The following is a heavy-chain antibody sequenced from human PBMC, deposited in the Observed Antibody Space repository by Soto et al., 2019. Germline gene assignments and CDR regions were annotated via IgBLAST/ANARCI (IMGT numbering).Heavy chain of an antibody. CDR2: ISAYNGDT. D-gene: IGHD6-6*01. CDR3: ARVRQPVGYLYYDMDV. J-gene: IGHJ6*03. CDR1: GYTFTNYG. V-gene: IGHV1-18*01. Sequence: QVQLLQSGAEVKKPGASVKVSCKASGYTFTNYGITWVRQAPGQGLEWMGWISAYNGDTHYTQRLQGRVTMTTDTSRGTADMELRGLRSDATAVYYCARVRQPVGYLYYDMDVWAKGTPVTVSS.